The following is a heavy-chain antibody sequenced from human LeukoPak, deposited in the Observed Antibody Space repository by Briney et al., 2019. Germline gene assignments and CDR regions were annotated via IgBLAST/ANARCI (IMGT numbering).Heavy chain of an antibody. CDR1: GLTFSTYW. V-gene: IGHV3-21*01. CDR3: ARDLATYYYDSSGYWDAFDI. Sequence: GGSLRLSCAASGLTFSTYWMNWVRQAPGKGLEWVSSISSSSSYIYYADSVKGRFTISRDNAKNSLYLQMNSLRAEDTAVYYCARDLATYYYDSSGYWDAFDIWGQGTMVTVSS. CDR2: ISSSSSYI. D-gene: IGHD3-22*01. J-gene: IGHJ3*02.